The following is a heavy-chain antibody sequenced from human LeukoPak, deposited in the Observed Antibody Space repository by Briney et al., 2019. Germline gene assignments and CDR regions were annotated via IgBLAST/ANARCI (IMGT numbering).Heavy chain of an antibody. CDR3: ARGIGSCSGGSCSPDY. J-gene: IGHJ4*02. V-gene: IGHV3-48*02. CDR2: ISSGSGTI. D-gene: IGHD2-15*01. CDR1: GFTFSSYR. Sequence: PGGSLRLSCAASGFTFSSYRMNWVRQAPGKGLEWVSYISSGSGTIYYADSVKGRFTISRDNAKNSLYLQMNSLRDEDTAVYYCARGIGSCSGGSCSPDYWGEGTLVTVSS.